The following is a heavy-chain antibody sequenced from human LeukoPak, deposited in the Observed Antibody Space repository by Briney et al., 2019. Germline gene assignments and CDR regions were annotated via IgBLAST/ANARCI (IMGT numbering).Heavy chain of an antibody. J-gene: IGHJ4*02. CDR1: GCTFSSYG. CDR2: IWYDGSNK. V-gene: IGHV3-33*01. D-gene: IGHD3-10*01. Sequence: PGGSLRLSCAASGCTFSSYGMHWVRQAPGKGLEWVAVIWYDGSNKYYADSVKGRFTISRDNSKNTLYLQMNSLRAEDTAVYYCARVAVRGVMFDYWGQGTLVTVSS. CDR3: ARVAVRGVMFDY.